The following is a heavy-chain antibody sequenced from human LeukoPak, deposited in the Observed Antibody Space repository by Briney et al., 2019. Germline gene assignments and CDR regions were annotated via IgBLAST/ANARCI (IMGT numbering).Heavy chain of an antibody. V-gene: IGHV3-30-3*01. CDR2: ISYDGSNK. J-gene: IGHJ4*02. CDR1: GFTFSSYA. Sequence: PGRSLRLSCAASGFTFSSYAMHWVRQAPGKGLEWVAVISYDGSNKYYADSVKGRFTISRDNSKNTLYLQMNSLRAEDTAVYYCARFNREMTTVTTGLDYWGQGTLVTVSS. CDR3: ARFNREMTTVTTGLDY. D-gene: IGHD4-17*01.